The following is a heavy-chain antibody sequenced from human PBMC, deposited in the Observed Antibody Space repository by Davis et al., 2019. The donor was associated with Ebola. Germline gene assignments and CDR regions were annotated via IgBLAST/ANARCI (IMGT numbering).Heavy chain of an antibody. CDR1: GFTFSSYW. CDR2: INSDGSST. V-gene: IGHV3-74*01. CDR3: AKAGHCANYCSFDS. D-gene: IGHD4/OR15-4a*01. J-gene: IGHJ4*02. Sequence: GESLKISCAASGFTFSSYWMHWVRQAPGKGLVWVSRINSDGSSTSYADSVKGRFTISRDNAKNTLYQQMNSLRAEDTAVYYCAKAGHCANYCSFDSWGQGTLVTVSS.